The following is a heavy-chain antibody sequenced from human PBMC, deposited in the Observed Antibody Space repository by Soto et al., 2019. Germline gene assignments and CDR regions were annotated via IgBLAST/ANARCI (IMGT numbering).Heavy chain of an antibody. J-gene: IGHJ4*02. CDR1: GYTFTSYY. CDR2: INTSGGST. CDR3: ARITMVRGGFDY. Sequence: QVQLVQSGAEVKKPGASVKVSCKASGYTFTSYYMHWVRQAPGQGLEWMGIINTSGGSTSYAQKFQGRVTMTRDTSTSTVYMELSSLRYEDTAVYYCARITMVRGGFDYRGQGTMVTVS. D-gene: IGHD3-10*01. V-gene: IGHV1-46*01.